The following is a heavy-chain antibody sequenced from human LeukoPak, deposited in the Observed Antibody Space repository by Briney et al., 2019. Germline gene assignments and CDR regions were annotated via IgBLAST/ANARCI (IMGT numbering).Heavy chain of an antibody. CDR2: MNPNSGNT. CDR1: GYTFTSYD. CDR3: ARRYRPGYSSSWYRLGFFDY. Sequence: GASVKVSCKASGYTFTSYDINWVRQATGQGLEWMGWMNPNSGNTGYAQKFQGRVTMTRNTSISTAYMELSSLRSEDTAVYCCARRYRPGYSSSWYRLGFFDYWGQGTLVTVSS. V-gene: IGHV1-8*01. J-gene: IGHJ4*02. D-gene: IGHD6-13*01.